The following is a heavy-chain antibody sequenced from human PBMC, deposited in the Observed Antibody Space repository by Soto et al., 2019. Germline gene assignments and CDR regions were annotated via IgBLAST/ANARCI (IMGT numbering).Heavy chain of an antibody. J-gene: IGHJ6*02. V-gene: IGHV4-59*01. CDR3: ARDRVTAPMNYRMDV. D-gene: IGHD5-18*01. CDR2: IYYSGST. Sequence: SETLSLTCTVSGGSISRYYWSWIRQPPGKGLEWIGYIYYSGSTNYNPSLKSRVTISVDTSKNQFSLKLSSVTAADTAVYYCARDRVTAPMNYRMDVWGQGTTVTVSS. CDR1: GGSISRYY.